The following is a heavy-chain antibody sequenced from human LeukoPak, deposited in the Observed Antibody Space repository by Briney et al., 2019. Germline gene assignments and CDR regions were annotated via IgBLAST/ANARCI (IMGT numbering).Heavy chain of an antibody. V-gene: IGHV1-2*02. Sequence: ASVKVSCKASRYTFTGYYMHWVRQAPGQGLEWMVWINPNSSGTSYAQKFQGRVTMTRDTSINTAYMELSSLISDDTAVYYCARDIFTVPARNAFDIWGQGTMVTVSS. CDR2: INPNSSGT. CDR3: ARDIFTVPARNAFDI. J-gene: IGHJ3*02. D-gene: IGHD2-2*01. CDR1: RYTFTGYY.